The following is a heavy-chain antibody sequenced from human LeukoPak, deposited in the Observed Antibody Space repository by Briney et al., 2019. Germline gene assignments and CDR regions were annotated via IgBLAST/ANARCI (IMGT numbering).Heavy chain of an antibody. CDR2: ITGSGDNT. CDR1: GFTFSSYA. Sequence: GGSLRLSCAASGFTFSSYAMSWVRQAPGKGLEWVSAITGSGDNTYYADSVKGRFIISRDNSKDTLYLQMNTLRAEDTAVYYCAKVGYGSGSSWYFDYWGQGTLVTVSS. D-gene: IGHD3-10*01. V-gene: IGHV3-23*01. CDR3: AKVGYGSGSSWYFDY. J-gene: IGHJ4*02.